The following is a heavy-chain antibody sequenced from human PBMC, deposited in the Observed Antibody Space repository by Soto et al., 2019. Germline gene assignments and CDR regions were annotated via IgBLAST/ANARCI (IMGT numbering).Heavy chain of an antibody. Sequence: QVQLVESGGGVVQPGRSLRLSCAASGFTFSSYGMHWVRQAPCKGLEWVAVIWYDGSNKYYADSVKGRFTISRDNSKKTVYLQMNSLRAEDTAVYYCARDHIALDYWGQGTQVTVSS. CDR2: IWYDGSNK. D-gene: IGHD6-13*01. V-gene: IGHV3-33*01. CDR3: ARDHIALDY. J-gene: IGHJ4*02. CDR1: GFTFSSYG.